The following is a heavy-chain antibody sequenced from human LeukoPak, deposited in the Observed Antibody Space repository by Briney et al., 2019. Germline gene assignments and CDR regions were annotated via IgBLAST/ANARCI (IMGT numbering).Heavy chain of an antibody. J-gene: IGHJ3*02. CDR2: ISAYNGNT. CDR1: GYTFTSYG. V-gene: IGHV1-18*01. CDR3: AREGYYYDSSGQHHSDAFDI. Sequence: ASVKVSCKASGYTFTSYGISWVRQAPGQGLEWMGWISAYNGNTNYAQKLQGRVTMTTDTSTSTAYMELRSLRSDDTAVYYCAREGYYYDSSGQHHSDAFDIWGQGTMVTVSS. D-gene: IGHD3-22*01.